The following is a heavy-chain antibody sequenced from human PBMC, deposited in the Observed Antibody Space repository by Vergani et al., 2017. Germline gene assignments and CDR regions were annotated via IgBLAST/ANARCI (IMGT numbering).Heavy chain of an antibody. CDR1: GFTFSSYS. J-gene: IGHJ4*02. Sequence: EVQLVESGGGLVQPGGSLRLSCAASGFTFSSYSMNWVRQAPGKGLEWVANIKQDGSEKYYVDSVKGRFTISRDNAKNSLYLQMNSLRAEDTAVYYCARVSTTETNLDYWGQGTLVTVSS. V-gene: IGHV3-7*01. D-gene: IGHD4-17*01. CDR3: ARVSTTETNLDY. CDR2: IKQDGSEK.